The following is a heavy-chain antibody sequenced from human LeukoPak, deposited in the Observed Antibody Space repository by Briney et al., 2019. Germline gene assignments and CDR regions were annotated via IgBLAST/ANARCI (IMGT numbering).Heavy chain of an antibody. V-gene: IGHV3-53*01. D-gene: IGHD4-17*01. CDR2: IYSDATT. Sequence: PGGSLRLSCAASGFTVSTNYVSWVRQAPGKGLEWVSIIYSDATTSYADSVRGRFTISRDNSKNTVYLQMNSLSGDDTAVYYCAKSTIARLATVTPFDYWGQGTLVTVSS. J-gene: IGHJ4*02. CDR3: AKSTIARLATVTPFDY. CDR1: GFTVSTNY.